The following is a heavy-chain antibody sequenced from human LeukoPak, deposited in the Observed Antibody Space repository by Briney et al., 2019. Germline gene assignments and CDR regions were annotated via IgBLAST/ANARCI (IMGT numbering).Heavy chain of an antibody. D-gene: IGHD5-24*01. CDR1: GGTFSSYA. V-gene: IGHV1-69*13. CDR3: ASGDGYNFGSIDY. J-gene: IGHJ4*02. Sequence: SVKVSCKASGGTFSSYAISWVRQAPGQGLEWMGGIIPIFGTTNYAQKFQGRVTITADESTSTAYMELSSLRSEDTAVYYCASGDGYNFGSIDYWGQGTLVPVSS. CDR2: IIPIFGTT.